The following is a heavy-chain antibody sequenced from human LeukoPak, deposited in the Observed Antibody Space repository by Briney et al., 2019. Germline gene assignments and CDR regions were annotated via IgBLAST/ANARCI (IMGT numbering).Heavy chain of an antibody. D-gene: IGHD3-22*01. V-gene: IGHV3-11*01. CDR1: GFTFSDYY. Sequence: PGGSLRLSCAASGFTFSDYYMSWIRQAPGRGLEWVSYISSSGSTIYYADSVKGRFTISRDNAKSSLYLQMNSLRAEDTAVYYCARAYYDSSGYQHFDYWGQGTLVTVSS. CDR3: ARAYYDSSGYQHFDY. J-gene: IGHJ4*02. CDR2: ISSSGSTI.